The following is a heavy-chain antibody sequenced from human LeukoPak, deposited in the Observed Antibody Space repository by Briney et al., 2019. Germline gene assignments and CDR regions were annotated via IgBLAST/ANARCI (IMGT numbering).Heavy chain of an antibody. V-gene: IGHV5-51*01. CDR1: GYSFTSYW. CDR3: ARRLDHYDSSGYSRSFDY. Sequence: GGSLKISCKGSGYSFTSYWIGWVRQMPGKGLEWMGIIYPGDSDTRYSPSFQGQVTISADKSISTAYLQWSSLQASDTAMYYCARRLDHYDSSGYSRSFDYWGQGTLVTVSS. CDR2: IYPGDSDT. J-gene: IGHJ4*02. D-gene: IGHD3-22*01.